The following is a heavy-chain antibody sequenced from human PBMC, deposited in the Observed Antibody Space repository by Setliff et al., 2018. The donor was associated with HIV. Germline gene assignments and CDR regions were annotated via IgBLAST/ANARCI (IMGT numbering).Heavy chain of an antibody. V-gene: IGHV3-7*05. CDR1: GFTFSRYW. Sequence: GGSLRLSCVVSGFTFSRYWMTWVRQAPGKGLEWVANIKQDGSETYYVDSVRGRFTVSRDNAKNSLYLQLNSLRAEDTAVHYCARDPYDSSGYYFGAFDIWDQGTMVTVSS. D-gene: IGHD3-22*01. CDR2: IKQDGSET. CDR3: ARDPYDSSGYYFGAFDI. J-gene: IGHJ3*02.